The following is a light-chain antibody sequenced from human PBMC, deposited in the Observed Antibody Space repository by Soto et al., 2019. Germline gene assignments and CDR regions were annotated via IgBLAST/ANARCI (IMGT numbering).Light chain of an antibody. V-gene: IGKV1-39*01. CDR1: QSISIY. Sequence: DIQMTQSPSSLSAFVGDRVTITCRASQSISIYLNWYQQKPGKAPKLLINLASTLQSGVPSRFSGGGSGTDFTLAISSLQPEDFATYYCQQVSSTPQTFGGGTKVEI. CDR2: LAS. CDR3: QQVSSTPQT. J-gene: IGKJ4*01.